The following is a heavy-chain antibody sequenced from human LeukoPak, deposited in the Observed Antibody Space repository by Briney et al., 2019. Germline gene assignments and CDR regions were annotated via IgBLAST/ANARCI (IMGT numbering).Heavy chain of an antibody. CDR1: GFTFSSYS. J-gene: IGHJ4*02. CDR2: ISSSSSYI. D-gene: IGHD6-19*01. CDR3: ASPLGYSSGWLFDY. Sequence: KPGGSLRLSCAASGFTFSSYSMNWVRQAPGKGLEWVSSISSSSSYIYYADSVKGRFTISRDNAKNSLYLRMNSLRAEDTAVYYCASPLGYSSGWLFDYWGQGTLVTVSS. V-gene: IGHV3-21*01.